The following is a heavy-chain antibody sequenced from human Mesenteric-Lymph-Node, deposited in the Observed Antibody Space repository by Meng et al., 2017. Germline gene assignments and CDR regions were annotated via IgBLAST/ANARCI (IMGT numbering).Heavy chain of an antibody. CDR2: IYYSGST. J-gene: IGHJ4*02. CDR3: ARHVYGDSYGF. Sequence: QVPPKWSGPGLVQPFHTPSPTLTFFGGSIHSGDYYWSSIRQPPGKGLEWIGYIYYSGSTYYNPSLKSRVTISVDTSKNQFSLKLSYVTAADTAVYYCARHVYGDSYGFWGQGTLVTVSS. V-gene: IGHV4-30-4*01. CDR1: GGSIHSGDYY. D-gene: IGHD4-17*01.